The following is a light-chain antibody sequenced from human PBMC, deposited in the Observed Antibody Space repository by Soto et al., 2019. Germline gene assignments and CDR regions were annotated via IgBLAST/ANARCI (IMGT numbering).Light chain of an antibody. V-gene: IGLV8-61*01. J-gene: IGLJ3*02. CDR3: VLYMGSGIWV. Sequence: QTVVTQEPSFSVSPGGTVTLTCGLSSDSVSTSYFPSWYQQTPGQAPRTLIYSTNTRSSGVPDRFSGSILGNKAALSITGAQAEDESDYYCVLYMGSGIWVFGGGTKLTVL. CDR2: STN. CDR1: SDSVSTSYF.